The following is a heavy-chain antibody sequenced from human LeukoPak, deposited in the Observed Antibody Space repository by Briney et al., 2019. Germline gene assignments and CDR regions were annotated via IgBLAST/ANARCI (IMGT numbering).Heavy chain of an antibody. Sequence: PGGSLRLSCAASGFTFSSYAMSWVRQAPGKGLEWVSAISGSGGSTCYADSVKGRFTISRDNSKNTLYLQMNSLRAEDTAVYYCAKDLVRGVDLFDYWGQGTLVTVSS. J-gene: IGHJ4*02. CDR3: AKDLVRGVDLFDY. D-gene: IGHD3-10*01. CDR1: GFTFSSYA. V-gene: IGHV3-23*01. CDR2: ISGSGGST.